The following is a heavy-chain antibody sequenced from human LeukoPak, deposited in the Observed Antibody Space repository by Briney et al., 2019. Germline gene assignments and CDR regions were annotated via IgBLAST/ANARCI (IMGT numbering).Heavy chain of an antibody. J-gene: IGHJ4*02. CDR1: GFTFSSYA. CDR2: ISYDGSNK. D-gene: IGHD1-26*01. Sequence: GRSLRLSCAASGFTFSSYAMHWVRQAPGKGLEWVAVISYDGSNKYYADSVKGRFTISRDNSKNTLYLQMNSLRAEDTAVYYCAKDKYSGSCLDYWGQGTLVTVSS. V-gene: IGHV3-30-3*01. CDR3: AKDKYSGSCLDY.